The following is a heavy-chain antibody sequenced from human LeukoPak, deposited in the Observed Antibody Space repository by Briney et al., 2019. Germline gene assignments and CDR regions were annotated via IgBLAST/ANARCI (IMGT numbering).Heavy chain of an antibody. Sequence: SGTLSLTCAVSGDSLNTNTWWSWVRQPPGKGLEWTGEIFHSGSTNYHPSLESRLTISMDKSKNHFSLELSSATAADTAVYFCARGRVSSSTWYSTYYYYFYMDVWGKGTTVTVSS. V-gene: IGHV4-4*02. D-gene: IGHD6-13*01. CDR1: GDSLNTNTW. J-gene: IGHJ6*03. CDR3: ARGRVSSSTWYSTYYYYFYMDV. CDR2: IFHSGST.